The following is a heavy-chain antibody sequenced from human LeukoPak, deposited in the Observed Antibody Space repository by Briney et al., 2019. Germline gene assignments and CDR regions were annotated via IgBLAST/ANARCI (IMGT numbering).Heavy chain of an antibody. CDR2: NSAYNGNT. CDR3: ARSSRITMIVVVITNSQYYFDY. D-gene: IGHD3-22*01. Sequence: ASVKVSCKASGGTFSSYAIGWVRQAPGQGLEWMGWNSAYNGNTNYAQKLQGRVTMTTDTSTSTAYMELRSLRSDDTAVYYCARSSRITMIVVVITNSQYYFDYWGQGTLVTVSS. CDR1: GGTFSSYA. J-gene: IGHJ4*02. V-gene: IGHV1-18*01.